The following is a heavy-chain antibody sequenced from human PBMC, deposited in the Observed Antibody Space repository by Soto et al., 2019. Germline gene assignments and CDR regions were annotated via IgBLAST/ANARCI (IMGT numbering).Heavy chain of an antibody. D-gene: IGHD4-17*01. CDR3: AKFMASNHGEHLPDY. Sequence: HPGGSLRLSCAASRLCFGGYACHWVRQAPGKGLEWVAGITSRGTDIAYADSVKGRFIISRDTNMNVLHLHINSIKPEDAAVYYCAKFMASNHGEHLPDYWGQGTRVTVS. CDR2: ITSRGTDI. CDR1: RLCFGGYA. V-gene: IGHV3-9*01. J-gene: IGHJ4*02.